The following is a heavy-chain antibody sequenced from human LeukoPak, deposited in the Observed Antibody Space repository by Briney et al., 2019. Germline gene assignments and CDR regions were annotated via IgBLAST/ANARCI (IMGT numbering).Heavy chain of an antibody. CDR1: GGSISPYY. CDR2: IYCSGTT. J-gene: IGHJ4*02. V-gene: IGHV4-59*01. Sequence: SETLSLTCSVSGGSISPYYWSWIRQPPGKGLEWIGYIYCSGTTNYNPSLQSRVTISVATSKNQFSLKLSSVTAADTALYYCARDRASAGGFDYWGQGTLVTVSS. D-gene: IGHD2-15*01. CDR3: ARDRASAGGFDY.